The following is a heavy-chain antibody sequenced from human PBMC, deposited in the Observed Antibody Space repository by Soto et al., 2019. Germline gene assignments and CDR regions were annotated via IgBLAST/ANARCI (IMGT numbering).Heavy chain of an antibody. CDR2: ISGYNGNM. CDR3: ARDDVGVVAVSTDFYGTDV. Sequence: ASVKVSCKASGYTFTKFGISWVRQAPGQGLEWMGWISGYNGNMKYAQKLQDRLTMTKDTSTTTAYMELRSLRFDDTATYFCARDDVGVVAVSTDFYGTDVWGQGTTVTVSS. D-gene: IGHD2-15*01. J-gene: IGHJ6*02. V-gene: IGHV1-18*01. CDR1: GYTFTKFG.